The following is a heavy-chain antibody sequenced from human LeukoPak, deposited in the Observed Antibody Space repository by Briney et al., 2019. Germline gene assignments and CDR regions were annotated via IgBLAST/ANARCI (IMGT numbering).Heavy chain of an antibody. Sequence: GGSLRLSCAASGFTFSNDWMSWVRQAPGKGLEWVAHINNDGSEKYYVDSVKGRFTISRDNAKNSLYLQMNSLRVEDTAVYYCARDKVTYWGQGTLVTVSS. V-gene: IGHV3-7*01. CDR2: INNDGSEK. CDR1: GFTFSNDW. J-gene: IGHJ4*02. CDR3: ARDKVTY.